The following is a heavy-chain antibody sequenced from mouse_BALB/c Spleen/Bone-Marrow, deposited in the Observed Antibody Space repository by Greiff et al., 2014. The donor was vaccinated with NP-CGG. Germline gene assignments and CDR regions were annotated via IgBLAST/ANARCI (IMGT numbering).Heavy chain of an antibody. J-gene: IGHJ4*01. CDR2: ISSGGST. CDR3: ARGGGYYYAMDY. V-gene: IGHV5-6-5*01. Sequence: EVQVEESGGGLVKPGGSLKLSCAASGFNFSSYAMSWVRQAPEKRLEWVASISSGGSTYYPDSVKGRFTISRDNARNILYLQMSSLRSEAAAIYYCARGGGYYYAMDYWGQGTSVTVSS. CDR1: GFNFSSYA.